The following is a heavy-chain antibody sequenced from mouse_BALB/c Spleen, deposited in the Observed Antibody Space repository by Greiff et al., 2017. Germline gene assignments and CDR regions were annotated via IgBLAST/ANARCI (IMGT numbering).Heavy chain of an antibody. Sequence: VQLQQSGPELVKPGASVKISCKASGYTFTDYYMDWVKQSHGKSLEWIGDINPNNGGTIYNQKFKGKATLTVDTSSNTAYMELRSLTSEATADYYCAKYGNNVEYAMDYWGQGTSVTVSS. V-gene: IGHV1-18*01. D-gene: IGHD2-1*01. J-gene: IGHJ4*01. CDR1: GYTFTDYY. CDR2: INPNNGGT. CDR3: AKYGNNVEYAMDY.